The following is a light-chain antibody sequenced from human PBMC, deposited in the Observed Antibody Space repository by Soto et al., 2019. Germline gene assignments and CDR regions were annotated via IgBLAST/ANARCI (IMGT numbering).Light chain of an antibody. J-gene: IGLJ2*01. CDR1: SGDIGDYKY. CDR3: SSYTSTNFVI. CDR2: DVI. V-gene: IGLV2-14*01. Sequence: QSALTQPASVSGSPGQSITISCTGSSGDIGDYKYVSWYKQHPGKAPKLMIYDVINRPSGVSNRFSASKSGNTASLTISGLQAEDEADYYCSSYTSTNFVIFGGGTKLTVL.